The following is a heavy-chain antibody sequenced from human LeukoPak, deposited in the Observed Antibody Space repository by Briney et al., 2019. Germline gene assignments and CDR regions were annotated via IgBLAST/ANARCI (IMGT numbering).Heavy chain of an antibody. J-gene: IGHJ5*02. D-gene: IGHD5-18*01. CDR2: IYYSGST. CDR1: GGSISSGGYY. CDR3: AGTWIQLWLSPYNWFDP. Sequence: SQTLSLTCTVSGGSISSGGYYWSWIRQHPGKGLEWIGSIYYSGSTNYNPSLKSRVTISVDTSKNQFSLKLSSVTAADTAVYYCAGTWIQLWLSPYNWFDPWGQGTLVTVSS. V-gene: IGHV4-31*03.